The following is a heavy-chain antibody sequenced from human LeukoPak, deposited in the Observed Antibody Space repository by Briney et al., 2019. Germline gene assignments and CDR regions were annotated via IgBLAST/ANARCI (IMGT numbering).Heavy chain of an antibody. J-gene: IGHJ6*02. Sequence: TLSLTCTVSGGSISSGGYYWSWIRRHPGKGLEWIGYIYYSGSTYYNPSLKSRVTISVDTSKNQFSLKLSSVTAADTAVYYCARGKVGDFWSGSYYYYGMDVWGQGTTVTVSS. CDR1: GGSISSGGYY. CDR2: IYYSGST. CDR3: ARGKVGDFWSGSYYYYGMDV. D-gene: IGHD3-3*01. V-gene: IGHV4-31*03.